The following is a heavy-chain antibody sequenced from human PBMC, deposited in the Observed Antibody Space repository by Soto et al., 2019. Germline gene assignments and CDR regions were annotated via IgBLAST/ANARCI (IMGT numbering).Heavy chain of an antibody. D-gene: IGHD2-21*02. V-gene: IGHV1-69*13. CDR2: IIPIFGTA. CDR3: AREYCGGDCYSWDYYYYYGMDV. J-gene: IGHJ6*02. Sequence: SVKVSGKASGGTFSSYAISWVRQAPGQGLEWMGGIIPIFGTANYAQKLQGRVTITADESTSTAYMELSSLRSEDTAVYYCAREYCGGDCYSWDYYYYYGMDVWGQGTTVTVSS. CDR1: GGTFSSYA.